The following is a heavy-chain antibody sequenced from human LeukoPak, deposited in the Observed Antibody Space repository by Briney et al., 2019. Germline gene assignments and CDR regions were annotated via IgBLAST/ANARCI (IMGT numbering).Heavy chain of an antibody. Sequence: GGSLRLSCAASGHSFSDYAWGWLRQAPGKGLEWVSGMSGSGGTYYADSVRGRFTISRDISKDTLHLQMDSLRADDTAVYYCAKGCLSYSGLSSWFDPWGQGTLVIVSS. CDR3: AKGCLSYSGLSSWFDP. CDR1: GHSFSDYA. D-gene: IGHD2-15*01. CDR2: MSGSGGT. V-gene: IGHV3-23*01. J-gene: IGHJ5*02.